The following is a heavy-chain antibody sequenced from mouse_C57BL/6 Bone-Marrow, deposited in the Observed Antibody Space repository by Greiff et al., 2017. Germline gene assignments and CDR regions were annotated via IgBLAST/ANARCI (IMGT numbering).Heavy chain of an antibody. J-gene: IGHJ2*01. CDR2: IDPENGDT. V-gene: IGHV14-4*01. CDR1: GFNIKDDY. Sequence: VQLQQSGAELVRPGASVKLSCTASGFNIKDDYMHWVKQRPEQGLEWIGWIDPENGDTEYASKFQGKATITADTSSNTAYLHLSRLTSEATAVDYCTAGSFGYWGQGTTLTVSS. D-gene: IGHD1-1*01. CDR3: TAGSFGY.